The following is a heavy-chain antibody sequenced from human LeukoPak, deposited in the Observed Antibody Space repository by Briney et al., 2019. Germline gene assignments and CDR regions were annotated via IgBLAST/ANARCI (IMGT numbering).Heavy chain of an antibody. D-gene: IGHD3-3*01. Sequence: ASETLSLTCTVSGGSISSYYWRWIRQPARKGLEWIGRIYTSGSTNYNPSLKSRVTMSVDTSQHQFSLKLSSGTAADAALYYCAREGYDFWSGYYHSFWFDPWGQGTLVTVSS. CDR3: AREGYDFWSGYYHSFWFDP. J-gene: IGHJ5*02. CDR2: IYTSGST. V-gene: IGHV4-4*07. CDR1: GGSISSYY.